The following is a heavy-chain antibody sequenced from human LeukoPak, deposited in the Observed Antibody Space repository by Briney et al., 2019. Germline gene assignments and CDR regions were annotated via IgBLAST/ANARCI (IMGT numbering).Heavy chain of an antibody. CDR2: IYTGGGT. D-gene: IGHD3-16*01. V-gene: IGHV3-53*01. CDR3: AKDDDWGRFKD. J-gene: IGHJ1*01. CDR1: GFSVRTNF. Sequence: GGSLRLSCAVSGFSVRTNFMSWVRQAPGKGLEWVSVIYTGGGTDHADSVKGRFTISRDNSKNTLYLQMNSLRGEDTAVYYCAKDDDWGRFKDWGQGTLITVSS.